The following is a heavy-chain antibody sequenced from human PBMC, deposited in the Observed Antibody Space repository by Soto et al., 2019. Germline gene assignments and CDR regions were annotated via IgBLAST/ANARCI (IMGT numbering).Heavy chain of an antibody. CDR3: ASQDYDKSVYYFDY. CDR1: CGSVSSQY. D-gene: IGHD3-22*01. Sequence: PSETLSLTCTVSCGSVSSQYWSWIRQPAGKGLEWIGRIYNGGIPLIHPSLESRVALSLDTSKNQFSLTLSSVTAADTATYYCASQDYDKSVYYFDYWGRGTLVTVSS. J-gene: IGHJ4*02. CDR2: IYNGGIP. V-gene: IGHV4-4*07.